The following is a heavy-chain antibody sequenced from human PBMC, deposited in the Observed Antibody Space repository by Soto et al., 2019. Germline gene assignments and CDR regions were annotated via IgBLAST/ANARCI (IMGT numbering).Heavy chain of an antibody. CDR3: ARGRWTLSPQEADAI. D-gene: IGHD2-15*01. V-gene: IGHV1-69*06. J-gene: IGHJ4*02. CDR2: IIPIFGTP. CDR1: GGTFNAHA. Sequence: QVQLVQSGAEVKKPGSSVKVSCKGSGGTFNAHAISWVRQAPGQGLEWMGGIIPIFGTPNYAQQFQGRLTINADTAPNTADLELSSLRSDDTAVYFWARGRWTLSPQEADAIWVQGTLVTVSS.